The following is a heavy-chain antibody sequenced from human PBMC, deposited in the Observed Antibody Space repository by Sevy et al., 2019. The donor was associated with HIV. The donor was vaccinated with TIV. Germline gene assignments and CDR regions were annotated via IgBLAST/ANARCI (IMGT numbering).Heavy chain of an antibody. CDR2: VKSKADGGTT. V-gene: IGHV3-15*01. CDR3: TTGRYSSSMYFEH. CDR1: GLTSSNAW. D-gene: IGHD6-6*01. Sequence: GGSLRLSCAASGLTSSNAWMTWVRQAPGKGLEWVGRVKSKADGGTTDYGAPVKGRFTISGDDSKNTVYLQMNSLKSEDTGVYYCTTGRYSSSMYFEHWGQGTLVTVSS. J-gene: IGHJ4*02.